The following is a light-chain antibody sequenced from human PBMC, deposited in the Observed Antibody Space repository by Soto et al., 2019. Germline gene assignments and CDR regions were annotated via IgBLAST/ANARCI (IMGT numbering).Light chain of an antibody. CDR3: AAWDDSLSGVV. V-gene: IGLV1-47*01. CDR2: RNN. Sequence: QAVVTQPPSASGTPGQRFTISCSGSSSNIGSNYVYWYQQLPGTAPKLLIYRNNQRPSGVPDRFSGSKSGTSASLAIGGLRSEDEADYYCAAWDDSLSGVVFGGGTKLTVL. J-gene: IGLJ2*01. CDR1: SSNIGSNY.